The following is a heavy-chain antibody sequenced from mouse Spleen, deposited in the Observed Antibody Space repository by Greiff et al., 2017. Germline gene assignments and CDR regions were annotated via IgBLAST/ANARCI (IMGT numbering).Heavy chain of an antibody. V-gene: IGHV1-76*01. D-gene: IGHD2-1*01. CDR3: AREGDGNYLDY. CDR2: IYPGSGNT. CDR1: GYTFTDYY. Sequence: VQLQQSGAELVRPGASVKLSCKASGYTFTDYYINWVKQRPGQGLEWIGRIYPGSGNTYYNEKFKGKATLTAEKSSSTAYMQLSSLTSEDSAVYFCAREGDGNYLDYWGQGTSVTVSS. J-gene: IGHJ4*01.